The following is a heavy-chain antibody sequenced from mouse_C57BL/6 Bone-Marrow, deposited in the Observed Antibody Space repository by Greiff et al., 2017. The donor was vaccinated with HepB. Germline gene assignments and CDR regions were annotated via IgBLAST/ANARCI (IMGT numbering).Heavy chain of an antibody. D-gene: IGHD4-1*01. Sequence: QVQLKESGPELVKPGASVKISCKASGYAFSSSWMNWVKQRPGKGLEWIGRIYPGDGDTNYNGKFKGKATLTADKSSSTAYMQLSSLTSEDSAVYFCARGLGYFDYWGQGTTLTVSS. CDR3: ARGLGYFDY. CDR2: IYPGDGDT. V-gene: IGHV1-82*01. J-gene: IGHJ2*01. CDR1: GYAFSSSW.